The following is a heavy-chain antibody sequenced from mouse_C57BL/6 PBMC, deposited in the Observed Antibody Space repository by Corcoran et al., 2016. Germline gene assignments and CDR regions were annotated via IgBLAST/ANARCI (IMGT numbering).Heavy chain of an antibody. Sequence: QVQLQQSGPELVKPGASVKISCKASGYSFTSYYIHWVKQRPGQGLEWIGWIYPGSGNTKYNEKFKGKATLTADTSSSTAYMQLSSLTSEDSAVYYCARPTYYGRSYDAMDYWGQGTSVTVSS. CDR1: GYSFTSYY. V-gene: IGHV1-66*01. J-gene: IGHJ4*01. D-gene: IGHD1-1*01. CDR2: IYPGSGNT. CDR3: ARPTYYGRSYDAMDY.